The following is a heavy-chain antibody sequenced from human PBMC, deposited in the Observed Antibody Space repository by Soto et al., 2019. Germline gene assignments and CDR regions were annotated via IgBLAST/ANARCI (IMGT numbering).Heavy chain of an antibody. V-gene: IGHV3-74*01. J-gene: IGHJ6*03. Sequence: GGSLRLSCAASGFTFSSYAMSWVRQAPGKGLVWVSRINSDGSSTSYADSVKGRFTISRDNAKNTLYLQMNSLRAEDTAVYYCARDTPLDSYYYMDVWGKGTTATVSS. D-gene: IGHD2-15*01. CDR3: ARDTPLDSYYYMDV. CDR1: GFTFSSYA. CDR2: INSDGSST.